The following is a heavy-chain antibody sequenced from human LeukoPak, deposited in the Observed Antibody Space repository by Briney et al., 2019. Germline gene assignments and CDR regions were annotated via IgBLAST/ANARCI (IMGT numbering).Heavy chain of an antibody. V-gene: IGHV4-59*12. D-gene: IGHD3-3*01. CDR1: GGSISSYY. CDR3: AREHPSYDFWSGYYPL. CDR2: IYYSGST. Sequence: SETLSLTCTVSGGSISSYYWSWIRQPPGKGLEWIGYIYYSGSTNYNPSLKSRVTISVDTSKNQFSLKLSSVTAADTAVYYCAREHPSYDFWSGYYPLWGKGTLVTVSS. J-gene: IGHJ4*02.